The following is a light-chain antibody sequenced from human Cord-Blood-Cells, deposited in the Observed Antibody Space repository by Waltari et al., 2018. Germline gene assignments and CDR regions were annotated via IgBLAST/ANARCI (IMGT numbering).Light chain of an antibody. Sequence: DIQMTPSPSSLSASVGDRVTITCRASQSISSYLNWYQQKPGKAPKHLIYAASTLQIGVPSRFSGSGSETDFTLTISSLQPEDFATYYCQQSYSTPITFGQGTRLEI. V-gene: IGKV1-39*01. CDR2: AAS. CDR1: QSISSY. J-gene: IGKJ5*01. CDR3: QQSYSTPIT.